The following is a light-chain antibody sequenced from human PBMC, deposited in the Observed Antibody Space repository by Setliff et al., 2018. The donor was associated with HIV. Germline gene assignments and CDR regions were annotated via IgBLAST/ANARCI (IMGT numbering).Light chain of an antibody. CDR3: CSYAGSDTLGV. CDR1: SSDVGNYNY. V-gene: IGLV2-11*01. Sequence: QSVLTQPRSVSGSPGQSVTISCTGTSSDVGNYNYVSWYQQHPGKAPKLMIYDVSKRPSGVPDRFSGSKSGNTASLTISGLRAEDEADYYCCSYAGSDTLGVFGTGTKV. CDR2: DVS. J-gene: IGLJ1*01.